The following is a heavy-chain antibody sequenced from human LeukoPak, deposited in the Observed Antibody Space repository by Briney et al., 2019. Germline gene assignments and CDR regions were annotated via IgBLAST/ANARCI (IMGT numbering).Heavy chain of an antibody. D-gene: IGHD6-19*01. J-gene: IGHJ4*02. CDR3: AGSIAVARSFDY. Sequence: GASLRLSCAPSGFTFSISGVSSVRQAPGKGLGWVSTVKDDGGSTCHADSVKGRFTISRDYSKNILYLHMDSLRAEDTAVYYCAGSIAVARSFDYWGQGTLVTVSS. CDR2: VKDDGGST. CDR1: GFTFSISG. V-gene: IGHV3-23*01.